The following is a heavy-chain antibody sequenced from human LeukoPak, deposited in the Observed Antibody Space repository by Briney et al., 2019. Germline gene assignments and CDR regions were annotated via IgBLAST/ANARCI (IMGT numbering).Heavy chain of an antibody. J-gene: IGHJ4*02. CDR2: ISYDGSNK. V-gene: IGHV3-30*18. CDR1: GFXFSSYG. D-gene: IGHD6-19*01. CDR3: AKPPDDSSPY. Sequence: PGGSLRLSCGASGFXFSSYGMHWVRQAPGKGLEWVAVISYDGSNKYYADSVKGRFTISRDNSKNTLYLQMNTLRAEDTAVYYCAKPPDDSSPYWGQGTLVTVSS.